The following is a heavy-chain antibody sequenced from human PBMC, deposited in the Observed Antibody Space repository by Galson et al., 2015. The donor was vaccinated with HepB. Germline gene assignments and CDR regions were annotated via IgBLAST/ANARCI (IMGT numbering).Heavy chain of an antibody. V-gene: IGHV3-30*04. CDR2: ISYDVSNK. Sequence: SLRLSCAASGFTFSSYAMHWVRQAPGKGLEWVAVISYDVSNKYYADSVKGRFTISRDNSKNTLYLQMNSLRAEDTAVYYCARGGVGIAVAGLDYWGQGTLVTVSS. D-gene: IGHD6-19*01. CDR3: ARGGVGIAVAGLDY. J-gene: IGHJ4*02. CDR1: GFTFSSYA.